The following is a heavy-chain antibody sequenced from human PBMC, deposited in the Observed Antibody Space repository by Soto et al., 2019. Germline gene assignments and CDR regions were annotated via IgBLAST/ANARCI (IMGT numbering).Heavy chain of an antibody. CDR3: ARDNEILTCYPDY. CDR2: ISGHNGNT. V-gene: IGHV1-18*04. J-gene: IGHJ4*02. D-gene: IGHD3-9*01. Sequence: VQLVQSGAEVKKPGASVKVSCKASGYTFTSYGISWVRQAPGQGHEWRGWISGHNGNTKYAQKVQGRVTMTTDTFTSTAYMELRNLRTDDSDFYSGARDNEILTCYPDYWGQGTLVTVSS. CDR1: GYTFTSYG.